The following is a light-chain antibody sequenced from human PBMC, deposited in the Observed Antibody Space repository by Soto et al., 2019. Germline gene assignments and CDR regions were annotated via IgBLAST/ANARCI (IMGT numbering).Light chain of an antibody. Sequence: DIVMTQSPATLSVSPGERATLSCRASQSVSSNLAWYQQKPGQAPRLLIYGASTRATGIPARFSGSGSGTEFTLTISRLEPEDFAVYYCQQYGSSPWTFGQGTKVDIK. J-gene: IGKJ1*01. CDR2: GAS. CDR3: QQYGSSPWT. CDR1: QSVSSN. V-gene: IGKV3-15*01.